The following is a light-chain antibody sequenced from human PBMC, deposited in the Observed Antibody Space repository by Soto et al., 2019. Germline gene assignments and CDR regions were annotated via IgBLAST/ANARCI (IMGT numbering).Light chain of an antibody. CDR3: QHYYNLPHT. CDR2: WGS. V-gene: IGKV4-1*01. CDR1: QSLFYSATKKNY. Sequence: DIVMTQSPDSLAVSLGERATINCKSSQSLFYSATKKNYLSWYQQRPGQPPKLLIYWGSTRESGVPDRFRGSRSGTDFTLTLHSLQAEGVALYSGQHYYNLPHTFGGGTKVEIK. J-gene: IGKJ4*01.